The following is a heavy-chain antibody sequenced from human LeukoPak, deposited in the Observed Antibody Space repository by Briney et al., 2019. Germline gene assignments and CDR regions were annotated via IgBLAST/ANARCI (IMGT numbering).Heavy chain of an antibody. D-gene: IGHD2-15*01. Sequence: GGSLGLSCAASGFTFSSYGMHWVRQAPGKGLEWVAVISYDGSNKYYADSVKGRFTISRDNSKNTLYLQMNSLRAEDTAVYYCAKHSTSGGSGSDYWGQGTLVTVSS. CDR1: GFTFSSYG. CDR2: ISYDGSNK. V-gene: IGHV3-30*18. J-gene: IGHJ4*02. CDR3: AKHSTSGGSGSDY.